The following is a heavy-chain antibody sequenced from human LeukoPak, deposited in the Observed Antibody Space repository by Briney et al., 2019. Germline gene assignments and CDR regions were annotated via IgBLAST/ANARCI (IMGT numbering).Heavy chain of an antibody. Sequence: GGSLRLSCAASGFTFSSYEMNWVRQAPGKGLEGVSYISSSGSTIYYADSVKGRFTISRDNAKNSLYLQMNSLRAEDTALYYCARVNYYDSSGYYNYWGQGTLVTVSS. CDR1: GFTFSSYE. J-gene: IGHJ4*02. CDR3: ARVNYYDSSGYYNY. V-gene: IGHV3-48*03. D-gene: IGHD3-22*01. CDR2: ISSSGSTI.